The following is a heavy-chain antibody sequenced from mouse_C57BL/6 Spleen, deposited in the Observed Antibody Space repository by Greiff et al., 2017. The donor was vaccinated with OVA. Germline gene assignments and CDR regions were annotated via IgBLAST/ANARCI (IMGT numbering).Heavy chain of an antibody. CDR2: IYPRSGNT. CDR1: GYTFTSYG. J-gene: IGHJ1*03. D-gene: IGHD4-1*01. Sequence: VQLQQSGAELARPGASVKLSCKASGYTFTSYGLSWVKQRTGQGLEWIGEIYPRSGNTYSNEKFKGKATLTADKSSSTAYMELRSLTSEDSAVYVCAIDLNWDVRYFDVWGTGTTVTVSS. V-gene: IGHV1-81*01. CDR3: AIDLNWDVRYFDV.